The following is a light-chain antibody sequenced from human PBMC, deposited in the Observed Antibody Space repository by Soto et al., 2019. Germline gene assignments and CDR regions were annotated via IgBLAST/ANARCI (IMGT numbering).Light chain of an antibody. Sequence: DIQMSQSPSSLSASVGDRVTITCQASQDISNYLNWYQHKPGKAPKLLIFRASNLETGVPSRFSGGGSATQFTFTISSLQPEDIATYYCQQYDNLPSYTFGPGTKLEIK. CDR1: QDISNY. J-gene: IGKJ2*01. CDR3: QQYDNLPSYT. CDR2: RAS. V-gene: IGKV1-33*01.